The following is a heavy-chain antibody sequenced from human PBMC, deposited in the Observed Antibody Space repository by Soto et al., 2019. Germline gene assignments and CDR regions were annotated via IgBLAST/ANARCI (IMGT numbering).Heavy chain of an antibody. V-gene: IGHV3-23*01. CDR2: ISGSGGST. Sequence: HPGGSLRLSCAASATTFSTHAMTWVRQAPGKGLEWVSAISGSGGSTHYADSVKGRFTISRDNSKNTLYLQMNSLRAEDTAVYYCAKGITILYYCGRDVWGQGTTVTVSS. D-gene: IGHD3-3*01. CDR1: ATTFSTHA. J-gene: IGHJ6*02. CDR3: AKGITILYYCGRDV.